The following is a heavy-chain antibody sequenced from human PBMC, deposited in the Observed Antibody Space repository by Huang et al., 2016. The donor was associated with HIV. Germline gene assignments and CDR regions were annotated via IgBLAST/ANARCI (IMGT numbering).Heavy chain of an antibody. V-gene: IGHV4-34*01. CDR3: ARPTYDFWSGYQNAFDI. CDR1: GGSFSGYS. D-gene: IGHD3-3*01. CDR2: INHSGST. J-gene: IGHJ3*02. Sequence: QVQLQQWGAGLLKPSETLSLTCAVYGGSFSGYSWSWIRQPPGKGLEWIGEINHSGSTNYNPALKSRVTISVDTSKNQFSLKLSSVTAADTAVYYCARPTYDFWSGYQNAFDIWGQGTMVTVSS.